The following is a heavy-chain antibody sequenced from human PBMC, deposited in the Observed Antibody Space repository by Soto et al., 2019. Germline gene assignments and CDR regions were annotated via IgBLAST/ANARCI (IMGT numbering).Heavy chain of an antibody. D-gene: IGHD1-20*01. CDR3: ARGRYNWNY. Sequence: LSLTCAVYGGSFSGYYWSWIRQPPGKGLEWIGEINHSGSTNYNPSLKSRVTISVDTSKNQFSLKLSSVTAADTAVYYCARGRYNWNYWGQGTLVTVSS. CDR2: INHSGST. V-gene: IGHV4-34*01. CDR1: GGSFSGYY. J-gene: IGHJ4*02.